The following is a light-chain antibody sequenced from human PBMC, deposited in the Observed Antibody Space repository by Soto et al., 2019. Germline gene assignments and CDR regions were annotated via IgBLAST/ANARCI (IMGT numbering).Light chain of an antibody. Sequence: EIVLTQSPPTLSLSPGERATLSCRASQSVGGYLAWYQQKPGQAPRLLIYDASNRATGIPARFSASGSGTDFSLTISSLEPEDSAVYYCRQRSNGGTFGGGTKVQIK. J-gene: IGKJ4*01. CDR2: DAS. CDR1: QSVGGY. CDR3: RQRSNGGT. V-gene: IGKV3-11*01.